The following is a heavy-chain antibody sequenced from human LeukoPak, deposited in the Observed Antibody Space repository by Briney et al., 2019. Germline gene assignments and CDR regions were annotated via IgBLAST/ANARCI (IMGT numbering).Heavy chain of an antibody. CDR1: GYTFTSYD. CDR3: ARVPRNIAARLSYYYMDV. CDR2: TNPNSGNT. V-gene: IGHV1-8*01. D-gene: IGHD6-6*01. J-gene: IGHJ6*03. Sequence: GASVKVSCKASGYTFTSYDINWVRQATGQGLEWMGWTNPNSGNTGYAQKFQGRVTMTRNTSISTAYMELSSLRSEDTAVYYCARVPRNIAARLSYYYMDVWGKGTTVTVSS.